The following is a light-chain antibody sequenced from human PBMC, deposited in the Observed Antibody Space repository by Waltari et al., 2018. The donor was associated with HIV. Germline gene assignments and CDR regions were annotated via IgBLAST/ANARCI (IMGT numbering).Light chain of an antibody. CDR1: RSDVGFYNF. V-gene: IGLV2-11*01. Sequence: QSALTQPRSVSGSPGQSVTISCTGTRSDVGFYNFVSWYQHHPGKAPRLLIYGVSQRPSGVPDRFSGSKSGTTASLTISGLQAEDEADYYCCSYAGTYTFEVFGGGTKLTVL. J-gene: IGLJ3*02. CDR3: CSYAGTYTFEV. CDR2: GVS.